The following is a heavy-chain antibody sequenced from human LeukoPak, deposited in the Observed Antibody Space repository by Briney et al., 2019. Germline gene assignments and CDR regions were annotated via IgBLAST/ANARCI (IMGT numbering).Heavy chain of an antibody. Sequence: GGSLRLSCAASGFTVSSNYMSWVRQAPGKGLEWVSVIYSGGSTYYADSVKGRFTISRDNSKNTLYLQMNSLRAEDTAVYYCARGSSSSPKGAYWGQGTLVTVSS. CDR1: GFTVSSNY. D-gene: IGHD6-13*01. CDR3: ARGSSSSPKGAY. J-gene: IGHJ4*02. CDR2: IYSGGST. V-gene: IGHV3-53*05.